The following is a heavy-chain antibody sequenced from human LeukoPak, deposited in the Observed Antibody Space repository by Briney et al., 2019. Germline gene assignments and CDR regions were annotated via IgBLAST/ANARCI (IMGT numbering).Heavy chain of an antibody. V-gene: IGHV3-48*03. Sequence: SGGSLRLSCAASGFTFSSYEMNWVRQAPGKGLEWVSYISSSGSTIYYADSVKGRFTISRDNAKNSLYLQMNSLRAEDTAVYYCARDSLVRAVYYYYMDVWGKGTTVTISS. J-gene: IGHJ6*03. CDR2: ISSSGSTI. CDR3: ARDSLVRAVYYYYMDV. CDR1: GFTFSSYE.